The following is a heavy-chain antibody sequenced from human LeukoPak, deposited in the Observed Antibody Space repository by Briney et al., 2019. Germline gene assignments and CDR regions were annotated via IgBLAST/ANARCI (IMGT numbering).Heavy chain of an antibody. D-gene: IGHD2-21*02. V-gene: IGHV3-66*01. CDR3: TRGQSYCGADCYSD. CDR2: MYTGGGR. CDR1: GVSFSNYY. Sequence: GGSLRLSCAASGVSFSNYYMSWGRQPPGKGLEWVSVMYTGGGRYYGDSVKGRFTISRDNSKNTVFLQMNSLRVEDTALYYCTRGQSYCGADCYSDWGQGTLVTVSS. J-gene: IGHJ4*02.